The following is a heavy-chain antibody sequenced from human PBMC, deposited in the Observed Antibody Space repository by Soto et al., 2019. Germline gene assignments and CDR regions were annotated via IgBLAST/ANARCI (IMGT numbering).Heavy chain of an antibody. CDR1: DYTFTSYG. D-gene: IGHD6-13*01. Sequence: ASVKVSCKASDYTFTSYGIIWVRQAPGQGLEWIVCISVYNGNTNYAQKFRGRVTMTTDISKTTAYMEMRSLRSDDTAVYYCARSGSSWNLREFDYWG. CDR3: ARSGSSWNLREFDY. CDR2: ISVYNGNT. V-gene: IGHV1-18*01. J-gene: IGHJ4*01.